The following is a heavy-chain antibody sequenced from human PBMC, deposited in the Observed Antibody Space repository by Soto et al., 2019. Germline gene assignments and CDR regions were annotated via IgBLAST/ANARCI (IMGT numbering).Heavy chain of an antibody. CDR2: ISSSSSYI. J-gene: IGHJ2*01. V-gene: IGHV3-21*01. D-gene: IGHD4-17*01. CDR1: GFTFSSYS. CDR3: ARALRDYWYFDL. Sequence: VGSLRLSCAASGFTFSSYSMNWVRQAPGKGLEWVSSISSSSSYIYYADSVKGRFTISRDNAKNSLYLQMNSLRAEDTAVYYCARALRDYWYFDLWGRGTLVTVSS.